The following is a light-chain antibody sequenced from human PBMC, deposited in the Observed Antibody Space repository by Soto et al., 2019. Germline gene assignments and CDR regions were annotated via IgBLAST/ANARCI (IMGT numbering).Light chain of an antibody. V-gene: IGKV1-6*01. Sequence: AIQMTQSPSSLSASVGDRVTISCRASQGIRDELGWYQQKPGKAPMLLIYAASSLQSGGPSRFRGSGSGTDFILTISSLQPEDFPTYYCLQDYNYPWTFGQGTKVEIK. CDR3: LQDYNYPWT. CDR2: AAS. CDR1: QGIRDE. J-gene: IGKJ1*01.